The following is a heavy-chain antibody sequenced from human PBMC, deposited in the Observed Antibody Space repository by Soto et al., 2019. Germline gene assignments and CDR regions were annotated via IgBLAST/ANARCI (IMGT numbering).Heavy chain of an antibody. J-gene: IGHJ3*01. Sequence: ASVKVSCKASGGTFSSYTISWVRQAPGQGLEWMGRIIPILGIANYAQKFQGRVTLTADKSTRTAYMELRSLRSEATSVYYCARGLEMAPFAFDHWGPGTMDTVS. CDR2: IIPILGIA. CDR3: ARGLEMAPFAFDH. V-gene: IGHV1-69*02. CDR1: GGTFSSYT. D-gene: IGHD5-12*01.